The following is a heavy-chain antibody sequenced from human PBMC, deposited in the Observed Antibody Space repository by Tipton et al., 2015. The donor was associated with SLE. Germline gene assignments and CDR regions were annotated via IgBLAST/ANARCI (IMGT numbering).Heavy chain of an antibody. V-gene: IGHV3-23*03. CDR2: IYSGGST. D-gene: IGHD6-6*01. J-gene: IGHJ4*02. CDR3: AKDRGSSSDY. Sequence: SLRLSCAASGFTFSSYAMSWVRQAPGRGLEWVSLIYSGGSTYYADSVKGRFTISRDNSKNTLYLQMNSLRAEDTAVYYCAKDRGSSSDYWGQGTLVTASS. CDR1: GFTFSSYA.